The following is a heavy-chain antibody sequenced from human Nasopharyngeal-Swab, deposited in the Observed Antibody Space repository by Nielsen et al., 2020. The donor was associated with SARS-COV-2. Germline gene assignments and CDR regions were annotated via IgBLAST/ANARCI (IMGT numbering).Heavy chain of an antibody. J-gene: IGHJ3*02. CDR3: AASPNYYDSSGYPFDI. CDR2: IVVGSGNT. V-gene: IGHV1-58*01. Sequence: SVKVSCKASGFTFTSSAVQWVRQARVQRLEWIGWIVVGSGNTNYAQKFQERVTITRDMFTSTAYMELSSLRSEDTAVYYCAASPNYYDSSGYPFDIWGQGTMVTVSS. D-gene: IGHD3-22*01. CDR1: GFTFTSSA.